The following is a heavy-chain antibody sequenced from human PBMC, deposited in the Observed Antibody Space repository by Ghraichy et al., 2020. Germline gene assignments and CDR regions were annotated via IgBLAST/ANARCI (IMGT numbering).Heavy chain of an antibody. J-gene: IGHJ4*02. D-gene: IGHD1-26*01. CDR1: GDSVSSNSAA. CDR2: TFYRSTWNV. V-gene: IGHV6-1*01. CDR3: SRDGTDGSYFAF. Sequence: SQTLSLTCAISGDSVSSNSAAWSWIRQSPSRGLEWLGRTFYRSTWNVDYAVSLKSRIIINTDTSKNQMSLQLTSVTPEDTGVYYCSRDGTDGSYFAFWGQGTLVTVSS.